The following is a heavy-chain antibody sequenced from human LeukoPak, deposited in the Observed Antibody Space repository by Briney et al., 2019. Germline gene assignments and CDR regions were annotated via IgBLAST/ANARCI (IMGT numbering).Heavy chain of an antibody. D-gene: IGHD3-3*01. J-gene: IGHJ4*02. CDR1: GFTFSNYA. Sequence: GGSLRLSCAASGFTFSNYAMHWVRQAPGKGLEWVSSISSSGTYLYYADSVKGRFTISRDNAKDSLYLQMNILRVEDTAVYFCARGLFGVINPADYWGQGTLVTLSS. CDR2: ISSSGTYL. CDR3: ARGLFGVINPADY. V-gene: IGHV3-21*01.